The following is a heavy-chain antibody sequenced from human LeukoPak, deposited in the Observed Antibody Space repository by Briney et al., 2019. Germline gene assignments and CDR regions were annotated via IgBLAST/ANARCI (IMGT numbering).Heavy chain of an antibody. J-gene: IGHJ4*02. D-gene: IGHD1-26*01. Sequence: GGSLRLSCTASGFTFGDYAMSWVRKAPGKGLEWVGFIRSKTYGGTTEYAASVKGRFTISRDNSKSVAYLQMNSLKTEDTAVYYCSRHSELRFDYWGQGTLVTVSS. V-gene: IGHV3-49*04. CDR2: IRSKTYGGTT. CDR1: GFTFGDYA. CDR3: SRHSELRFDY.